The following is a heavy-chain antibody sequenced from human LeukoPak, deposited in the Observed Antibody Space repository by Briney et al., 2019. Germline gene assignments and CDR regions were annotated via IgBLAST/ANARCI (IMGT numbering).Heavy chain of an antibody. V-gene: IGHV1-2*02. CDR3: ATLMAHLDY. J-gene: IGHJ4*02. CDR2: INPNSGDT. D-gene: IGHD2-8*01. Sequence: GASVKVSCKASGYTFINYYMHWVRQAPGQGLEWMGWINPNSGDTNYAQKFQGRVTMTRDTTISTAYMELSRLRSDDTAVFYCATLMAHLDYWGQGTLVTVSS. CDR1: GYTFINYY.